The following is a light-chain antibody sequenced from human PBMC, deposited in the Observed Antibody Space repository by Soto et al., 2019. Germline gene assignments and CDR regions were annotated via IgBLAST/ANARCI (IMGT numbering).Light chain of an antibody. V-gene: IGKV3-15*01. CDR1: QSVSSY. Sequence: TQSPVTVSLSPGARATXSCRASQSVSSYLAWYQQKPGQAHRLLIFGASVRATGVPDRFSGSGSGTEFTLSISSLQSEDFAPYYCQQSGNWPLTFGQGTRLEIK. J-gene: IGKJ5*01. CDR3: QQSGNWPLT. CDR2: GAS.